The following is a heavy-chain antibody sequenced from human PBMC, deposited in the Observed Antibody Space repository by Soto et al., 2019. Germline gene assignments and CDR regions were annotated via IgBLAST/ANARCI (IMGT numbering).Heavy chain of an antibody. J-gene: IGHJ4*02. CDR2: INAGNGYT. Sequence: QVQLVQSGAEVKKPGASVKVSCKASGYTFTSYAMHWARQAPGQRLEWMGWINAGNGYTKYSQTFQGRVNITRDTSASTAYMELSSLRSEATAVYYCAKSATVPAAIAYWGQGTLVTVAS. D-gene: IGHD2-2*01. CDR1: GYTFTSYA. CDR3: AKSATVPAAIAY. V-gene: IGHV1-3*01.